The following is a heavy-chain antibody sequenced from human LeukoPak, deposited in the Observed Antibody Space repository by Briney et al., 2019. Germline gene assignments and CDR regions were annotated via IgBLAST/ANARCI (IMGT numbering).Heavy chain of an antibody. CDR3: ERDAGSGYFDC. J-gene: IGHJ4*01. CDR1: GFTFGTYA. D-gene: IGHD6-19*01. Sequence: GRSLRLSCAASGFTFGTYAMNWVRQAPGKGLEWVSYISSSSSNVYFPDSVKGRFTISRDNAKNSLYLQMNGLRDEDTAVYYCERDAGSGYFDCWGHGSLVSVSS. V-gene: IGHV3-48*02. CDR2: ISSSSSNV.